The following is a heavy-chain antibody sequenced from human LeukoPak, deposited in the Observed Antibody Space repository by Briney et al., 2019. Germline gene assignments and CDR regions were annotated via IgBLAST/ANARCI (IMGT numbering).Heavy chain of an antibody. J-gene: IGHJ6*03. V-gene: IGHV3-48*03. Sequence: GGSLRLSCAASGFTFSSYEMNWVRQAPGKGLEWASCISSSGSTIYYADSVKGRFTISRDNAKNSLYLQMNSLRAEDTAVYYCASLPNYDFWSRNRNYYYYMDVWGKGTTVTVSS. D-gene: IGHD3-3*01. CDR2: ISSSGSTI. CDR1: GFTFSSYE. CDR3: ASLPNYDFWSRNRNYYYYMDV.